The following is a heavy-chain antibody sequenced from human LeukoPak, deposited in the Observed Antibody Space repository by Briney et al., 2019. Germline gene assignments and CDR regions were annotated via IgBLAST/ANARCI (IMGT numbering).Heavy chain of an antibody. Sequence: SETLSLTCAVSGGSISGYWWTSVRQPAGKGLEWIGRIFNGSTNYNPSLTSRVTVSLDTSQKQFSLRLTSVTAADTAVYYCARGRSAFDYWGQGSLVTVSS. D-gene: IGHD2-15*01. CDR1: GGSISGYW. V-gene: IGHV4-4*07. CDR2: IFNGST. J-gene: IGHJ4*02. CDR3: ARGRSAFDY.